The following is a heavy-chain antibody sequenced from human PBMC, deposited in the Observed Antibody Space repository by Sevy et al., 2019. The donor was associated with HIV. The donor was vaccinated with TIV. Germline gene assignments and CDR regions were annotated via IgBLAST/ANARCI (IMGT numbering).Heavy chain of an antibody. CDR2: ISSSSSTI. CDR1: GFTFSSYS. D-gene: IGHD6-6*01. J-gene: IGHJ4*02. CDR3: ARDPYSSSNPTSFDY. Sequence: GGSLRLSCAASGFTFSSYSMNWVRQAPGKGLEWISYISSSSSTIYYADSVKGRFIISRDNAKNSLYLQMNSLRDEDTAVYYCARDPYSSSNPTSFDYWGQGTLVTVSS. V-gene: IGHV3-48*02.